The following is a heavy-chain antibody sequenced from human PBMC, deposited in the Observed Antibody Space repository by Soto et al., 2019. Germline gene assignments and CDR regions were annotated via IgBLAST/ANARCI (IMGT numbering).Heavy chain of an antibody. V-gene: IGHV1-3*01. CDR1: GYDFSSYP. CDR3: ARRGLPSTIGGAAWAYLDH. J-gene: IGHJ4*02. CDR2: INVANGNT. D-gene: IGHD1-26*01. Sequence: QVQLVQSGAEVNKPGASVKVSCKASGYDFSSYPINWVRQAPGQRPEWVGWINVANGNTQYSRKVQDRVTITRDTSATTVYVLLSSLRSEDTAVYFCARRGLPSTIGGAAWAYLDHWGQGTLVTVSS.